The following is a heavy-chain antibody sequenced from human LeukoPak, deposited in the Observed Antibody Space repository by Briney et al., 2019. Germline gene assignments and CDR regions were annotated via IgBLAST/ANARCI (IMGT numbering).Heavy chain of an antibody. D-gene: IGHD2-8*01. Sequence: ASVKVSCKASGYTFASYDINWVRPATGQGLEWMGWMNPNSGNTGYAQKFQGRVTMTRNTSISTAYMELSSLRSDDTAVYYCARASVCTNGVCFSLDYWGQGTLVTVSS. CDR3: ARASVCTNGVCFSLDY. J-gene: IGHJ4*02. CDR2: MNPNSGNT. CDR1: GYTFASYD. V-gene: IGHV1-8*01.